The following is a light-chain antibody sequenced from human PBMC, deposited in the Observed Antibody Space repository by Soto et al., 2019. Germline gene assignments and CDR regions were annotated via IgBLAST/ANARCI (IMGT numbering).Light chain of an antibody. CDR3: QPYGSSPA. Sequence: EIVLTQSPGTLSLSPGERATLSCRASQSVTSSYLAWYQQKPGQAPRLLIYGASSRATGIPDRFSGSGSGTDFTLTLSRLEPEDFAVYYCQPYGSSPAFGGGTKVEIK. CDR2: GAS. J-gene: IGKJ4*01. V-gene: IGKV3-20*01. CDR1: QSVTSSY.